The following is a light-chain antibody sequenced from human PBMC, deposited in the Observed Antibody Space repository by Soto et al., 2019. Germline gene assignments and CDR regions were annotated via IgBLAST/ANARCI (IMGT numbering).Light chain of an antibody. CDR3: QQYKSLSG. V-gene: IGKV1-5*01. J-gene: IGKJ1*01. Sequence: DIQMTQSPSTLSASVGDRVTITCRASQSISSWLAWYQQKPGKAPKLLIYDASSLESGVPSRFSGSGSGTEFTLTISSLQPDDFATYYCQQYKSLSGFGQGTKV. CDR2: DAS. CDR1: QSISSW.